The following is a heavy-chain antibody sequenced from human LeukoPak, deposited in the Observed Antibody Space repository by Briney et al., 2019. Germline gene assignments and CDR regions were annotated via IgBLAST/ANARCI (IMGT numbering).Heavy chain of an antibody. V-gene: IGHV5-51*01. CDR3: ATHGYSGYGIDS. J-gene: IGHJ4*02. Sequence: GESLKISCQGSGYRFTTSWIGWVRQMPGKGLEWMGIIYPGDSDTRYSPSFQGQVTISADKSITTAYLQWSSLRASDTAMYYCATHGYSGYGIDSWGQGTLVTVSS. CDR2: IYPGDSDT. D-gene: IGHD5-12*01. CDR1: GYRFTTSW.